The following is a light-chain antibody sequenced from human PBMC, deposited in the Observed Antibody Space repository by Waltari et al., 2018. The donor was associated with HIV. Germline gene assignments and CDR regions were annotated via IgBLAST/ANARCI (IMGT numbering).Light chain of an antibody. CDR2: DIN. Sequence: QSALTQPASVSGFLGQSINISCTGISTDSRFLQYFSWYQQHPGKIPRLIIFDINNRPSGVSDHFSGSRSGNSASLTFSGLQSGDEAHYYCASNRLDYTLIFGGGTKLTVL. CDR1: STDSRFLQY. CDR3: ASNRLDYTLI. V-gene: IGLV2-14*03. J-gene: IGLJ2*01.